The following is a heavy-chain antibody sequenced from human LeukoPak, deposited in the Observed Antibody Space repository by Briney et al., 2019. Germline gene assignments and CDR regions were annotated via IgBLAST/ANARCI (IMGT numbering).Heavy chain of an antibody. CDR2: INRNGGSA. J-gene: IGHJ1*01. Sequence: GGSLRLSCAASGFTFDDYGMSWVRQAPGKGLEWVSGINRNGGSAGYADSVKGRFTISRDNVKNSLFLQMNSLRAEDTALYYCARDRGGSYMYLQHCGQGTQVTVSS. CDR3: ARDRGGSYMYLQH. D-gene: IGHD1-26*01. V-gene: IGHV3-20*04. CDR1: GFTFDDYG.